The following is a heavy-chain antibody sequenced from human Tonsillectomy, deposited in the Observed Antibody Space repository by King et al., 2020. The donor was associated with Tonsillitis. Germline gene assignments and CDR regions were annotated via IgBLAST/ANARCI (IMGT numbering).Heavy chain of an antibody. CDR2: IWYEGGNK. CDR3: ARDRQGFSSSGFDH. V-gene: IGHV3-33*01. Sequence: VQLVESGGGVVQPGRSLTLSCSASEFSFSNYGMHWVRQAPGKGLEWVAVIWYEGGNKYYADSAKGRFTISRDNSKKMLYLQMNSLRGEDTAVYYCARDRQGFSSSGFDHWGQGTLVTVSS. CDR1: EFSFSNYG. D-gene: IGHD6-6*01. J-gene: IGHJ4*02.